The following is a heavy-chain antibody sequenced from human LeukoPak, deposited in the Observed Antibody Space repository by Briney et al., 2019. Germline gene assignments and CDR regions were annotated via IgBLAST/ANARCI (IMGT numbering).Heavy chain of an antibody. J-gene: IGHJ4*02. V-gene: IGHV3-7*01. D-gene: IGHD3-3*01. Sequence: GGSLRLSCAASGFTFSSYWMSWVRQAPGKGLGWVANIKQDGSEKYYVDSVKGRFTISRDNAKNSLYLQMNSLRAEDTAVYYCARDRKVLRFLEMDYWGQGTLVTVSS. CDR3: ARDRKVLRFLEMDY. CDR2: IKQDGSEK. CDR1: GFTFSSYW.